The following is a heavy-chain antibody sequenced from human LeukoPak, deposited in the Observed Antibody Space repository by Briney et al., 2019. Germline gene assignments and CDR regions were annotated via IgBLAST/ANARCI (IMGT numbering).Heavy chain of an antibody. Sequence: GGSLRLSCAASGFTFSSYEMNWVRQAPGKGLEWVSYISISASTIYYADSVKGRFTISRDNSKNTLYLQMNSLRAEDTAVYYCARTYYYDTGGFDPWGPGTLVTVSS. V-gene: IGHV3-48*03. D-gene: IGHD3-22*01. CDR2: ISISASTI. CDR3: ARTYYYDTGGFDP. J-gene: IGHJ5*02. CDR1: GFTFSSYE.